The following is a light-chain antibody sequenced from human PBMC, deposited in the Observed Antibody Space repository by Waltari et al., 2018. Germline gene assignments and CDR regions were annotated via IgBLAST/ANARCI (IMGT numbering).Light chain of an antibody. J-gene: IGKJ1*01. V-gene: IGKV3-15*01. CDR3: QQYNNWPPWT. Sequence: EILMTQSPATLSVSPGERATLSCRASQSVSRNLAWYQQKPGQTPRLLIYGASTRATGIPARFSGSGSGTDFTLTISSVQSEDCALYYCQQYNNWPPWTFGQGTKVEIK. CDR1: QSVSRN. CDR2: GAS.